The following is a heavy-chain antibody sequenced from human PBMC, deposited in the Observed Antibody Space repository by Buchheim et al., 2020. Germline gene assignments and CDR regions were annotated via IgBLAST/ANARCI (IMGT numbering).Heavy chain of an antibody. Sequence: EQQLVESGGGLVQPGGSLRLSCAASGFTFSDYWMHWVRQVPGQGPVWVSHISQDGRNTQYSDSVKGRFTISRDNAENTVHLQMRSLRVEDTAVYYCVRDVGIPFGSGWTKWFAPWGQGTL. J-gene: IGHJ5*02. D-gene: IGHD6-25*01. CDR1: GFTFSDYW. CDR3: VRDVGIPFGSGWTKWFAP. CDR2: ISQDGRNT. V-gene: IGHV3-74*03.